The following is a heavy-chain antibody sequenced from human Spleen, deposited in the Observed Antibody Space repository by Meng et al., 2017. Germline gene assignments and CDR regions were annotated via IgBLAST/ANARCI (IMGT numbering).Heavy chain of an antibody. CDR3: ARGRGRYCTNGVCYSIAAAGTWNY. V-gene: IGHV4-34*01. J-gene: IGHJ4*02. Sequence: SETLSLTCTASGYSISSGYYWSWIRQPPGKGLEWIGEINHSGSTNYNPSLKSRVTISVDTSKNQFSLKLSSVTAADTAVYYCARGRGRYCTNGVCYSIAAAGTWNYWGQGTLVTVSS. D-gene: IGHD2-8*01. CDR1: GYSISSGYY. CDR2: INHSGST.